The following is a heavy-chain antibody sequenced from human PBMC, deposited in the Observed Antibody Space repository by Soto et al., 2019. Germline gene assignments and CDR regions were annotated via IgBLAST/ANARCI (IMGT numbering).Heavy chain of an antibody. V-gene: IGHV3-33*01. CDR1: GFTFSSYG. Sequence: QVQLVESGGGVVQPGRSLRLSCAASGFTFSSYGMHWVRQAPGKGLEWVAVIWYDGSNKYYADSVKGRFTISGDNCKNTLDLQMNSLSAEDTAVYYCARDQDRTTPFDFWGQGTLVTVSS. D-gene: IGHD2-15*01. CDR2: IWYDGSNK. CDR3: ARDQDRTTPFDF. J-gene: IGHJ4*02.